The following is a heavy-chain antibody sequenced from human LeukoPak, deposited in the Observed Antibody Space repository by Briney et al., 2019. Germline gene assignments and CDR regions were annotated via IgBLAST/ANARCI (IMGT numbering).Heavy chain of an antibody. J-gene: IGHJ4*02. CDR3: AKALPGWGAYDY. CDR2: ISGSGSDT. CDR1: GFTLSGYA. Sequence: GGSLRLSCAGSGFTLSGYAMSWVRQAPGKGLEWVSAISGSGSDTFYADSVKGRFTISRDNSKNTLSVQMNSLRAEDTAVYYCAKALPGWGAYDYWGQGALVTVSS. D-gene: IGHD3-9*01. V-gene: IGHV3-23*01.